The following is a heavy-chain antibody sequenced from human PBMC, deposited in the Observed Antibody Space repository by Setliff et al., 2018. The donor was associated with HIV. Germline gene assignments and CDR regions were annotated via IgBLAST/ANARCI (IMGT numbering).Heavy chain of an antibody. D-gene: IGHD4-4*01. CDR2: INVDNDNT. V-gene: IGHV1-3*01. J-gene: IGHJ4*02. CDR3: APIDPFPHDYSNSSFDY. CDR1: GFTFTDYS. Sequence: ASVKVSCKASGFTFTDYSIHWVRQAPGQRLEWMGWINVDNDNTKYSQKFQGRVTLTRDTSASTAYMELSGLRSEDTAVYYCAPIDPFPHDYSNSSFDYWGQGTLVTVSS.